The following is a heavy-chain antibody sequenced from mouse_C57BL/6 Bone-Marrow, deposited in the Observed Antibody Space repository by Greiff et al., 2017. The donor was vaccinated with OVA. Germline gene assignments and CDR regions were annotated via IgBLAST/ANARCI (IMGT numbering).Heavy chain of an antibody. CDR3: ARLDYDGIDY. Sequence: QVQLQQPGAELVKPGASVKLSCKASGYTFTSYWMQWVKQRPGQGLEWIGEIDPSDSYTNYNQKFKGKATLTVDTSSSTAYMQLSSLTSADSAVYYCARLDYDGIDYWGQGTTLTVSA. J-gene: IGHJ2*01. D-gene: IGHD2-4*01. CDR2: IDPSDSYT. V-gene: IGHV1-50*01. CDR1: GYTFTSYW.